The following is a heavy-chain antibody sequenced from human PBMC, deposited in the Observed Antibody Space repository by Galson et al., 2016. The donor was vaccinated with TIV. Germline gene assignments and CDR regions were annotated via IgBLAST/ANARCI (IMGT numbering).Heavy chain of an antibody. V-gene: IGHV1-46*01. CDR1: TYTSTNYY. Sequence: SVKVSCKASTYTSTNYYMHWVRQAPGQGLEWMGIISPSGTRTTFAQNFQGRLTMTRDTSTSTVYMDLSSLKDEDTAVYYCAGGGTDYSGSGYLDYWGQGTLLTVSS. CDR3: AGGGTDYSGSGYLDY. D-gene: IGHD4-11*01. CDR2: ISPSGTRT. J-gene: IGHJ4*02.